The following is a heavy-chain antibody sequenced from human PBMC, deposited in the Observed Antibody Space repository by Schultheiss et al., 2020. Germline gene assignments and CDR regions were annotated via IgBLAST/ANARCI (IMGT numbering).Heavy chain of an antibody. J-gene: IGHJ4*02. Sequence: GGSLRLSCAASGFTFSSYSMNWVRQAPGKGLEWVSSISSSSSYIYYADSVKGRFTISRDNSKNTLYLQMNSLRAADTAVYYCARERDSSRGIDYWGQGTLVTVSS. CDR2: ISSSSSYI. D-gene: IGHD3-16*01. CDR1: GFTFSSYS. CDR3: ARERDSSRGIDY. V-gene: IGHV3-21*01.